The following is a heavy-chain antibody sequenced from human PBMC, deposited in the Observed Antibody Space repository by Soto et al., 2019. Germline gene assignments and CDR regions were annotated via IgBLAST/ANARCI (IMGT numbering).Heavy chain of an antibody. D-gene: IGHD2-2*01. CDR3: ARLAPIVVVPAAIDYYYGMDV. V-gene: IGHV5-10-1*01. J-gene: IGHJ6*02. CDR2: IDPSDSYT. Sequence: PGESLKISCNGSGYSFTSYWISWVRQMPGKGLEWMGRIDPSDSYTNYSPSFQGHVTISADKSISTAYLQWSSLKASDTAMYYCARLAPIVVVPAAIDYYYGMDVWGQGTTVTVSS. CDR1: GYSFTSYW.